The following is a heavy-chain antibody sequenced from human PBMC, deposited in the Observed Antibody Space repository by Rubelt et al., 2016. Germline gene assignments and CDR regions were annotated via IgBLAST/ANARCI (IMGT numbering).Heavy chain of an antibody. J-gene: IGHJ5*02. Sequence: EVQLVESGGGLVQPGGSLRLSCAASGFSFNIYEMNWVRQAPGKGLEWVSDILASVGGGDEAVVVRGRFSVCGDNAMNLLYRQVRNVPSGERALYYWVRDEYGVGGDPWGRGSLVTVSS. D-gene: IGHD2/OR15-2a*01. V-gene: IGHV3-48*03. CDR3: VRDEYGVGGDP. CDR1: GFSFNIYE. CDR2: ILASVGGG.